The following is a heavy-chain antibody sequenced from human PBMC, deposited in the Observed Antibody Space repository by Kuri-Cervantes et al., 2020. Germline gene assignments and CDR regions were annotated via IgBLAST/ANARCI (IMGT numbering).Heavy chain of an antibody. CDR2: IYYSGNT. V-gene: IGHV4-4*02. CDR1: GGSISSSNW. J-gene: IGHJ5*02. CDR3: ARGILGYCSSTSCGGFDP. Sequence: SETLSLTCAVSGGSISSSNWWSWVRQPPGKGLEWIGYIYYSGNTSYNPSLKSRVTISVDTSKNQFSLKLSSVTAADTAVYYCARGILGYCSSTSCGGFDPWGQGTLVTVSS. D-gene: IGHD2-2*01.